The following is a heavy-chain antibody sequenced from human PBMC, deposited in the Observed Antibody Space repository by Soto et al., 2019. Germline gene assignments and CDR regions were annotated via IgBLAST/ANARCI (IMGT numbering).Heavy chain of an antibody. CDR1: GDSFTTYI. Sequence: ASVKFSYRASGDSFTTYIFTWVRQAPGQGLEWMGWIIPNKGDTHYAEKFQDRLTMTTDTSTTTAYMELRTLSSDDRAIYFCARALSVAQYFYYMDVWGKGTTVTVSS. CDR2: IIPNKGDT. D-gene: IGHD5-12*01. V-gene: IGHV1-18*01. J-gene: IGHJ6*03. CDR3: ARALSVAQYFYYMDV.